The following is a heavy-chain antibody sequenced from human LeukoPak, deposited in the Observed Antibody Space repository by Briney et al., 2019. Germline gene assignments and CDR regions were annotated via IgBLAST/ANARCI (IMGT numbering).Heavy chain of an antibody. CDR2: IIPIFGTA. V-gene: IGHV1-69*06. CDR3: ARCSPGDSSNFYAVLQY. D-gene: IGHD3-22*01. CDR1: GGTFSSYA. J-gene: IGHJ4*02. Sequence: ASVKVSCKASGGTFSSYAISWVRQAPGQGLEWMGGIIPIFGTANYAQKFQGRVTITADKSTNTAYLEISSLTSDDTAVYYCARCSPGDSSNFYAVLQYWGQGTQVTVST.